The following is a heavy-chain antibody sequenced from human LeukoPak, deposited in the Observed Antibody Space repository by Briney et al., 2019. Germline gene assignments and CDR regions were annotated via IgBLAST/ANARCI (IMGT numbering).Heavy chain of an antibody. J-gene: IGHJ4*02. V-gene: IGHV6-1*01. Sequence: SRTLSLTCAISGDSVSSNSAAWNWIRQSPSRGLEWLGRTYYRSKWYNDYAVSVKSRITINPDTSKNQFSLQLNSVTPEDTAVYYCARGRYSGYDWGFDYFDYWGQGTLVTVSS. CDR1: GDSVSSNSAA. CDR2: TYYRSKWYN. CDR3: ARGRYSGYDWGFDYFDY. D-gene: IGHD5-12*01.